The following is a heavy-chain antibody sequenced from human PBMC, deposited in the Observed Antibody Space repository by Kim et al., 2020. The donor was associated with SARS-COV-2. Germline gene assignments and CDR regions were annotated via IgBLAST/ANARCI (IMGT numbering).Heavy chain of an antibody. Sequence: YSNPTLKSRVTIAVNTAKNQCTLKLSSVPAADTAVYYCARDYYGGFDYWGQGTLVTVSS. J-gene: IGHJ4*02. CDR3: ARDYYGGFDY. V-gene: IGHV4-39*06. D-gene: IGHD3-16*01.